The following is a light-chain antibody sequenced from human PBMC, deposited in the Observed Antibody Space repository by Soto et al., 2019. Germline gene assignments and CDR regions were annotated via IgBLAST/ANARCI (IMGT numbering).Light chain of an antibody. CDR2: DVS. Sequence: QSALTQPASVSGSPGESITISCTGTSSDVGGRDWVSWYQQHPGKAPNLMIYDVSHRPSGISDRFSGSKFGNTASLTISGLQADDEADYFCCSYATGSIYVFGTGTKLTVL. CDR3: CSYATGSIYV. CDR1: SSDVGGRDW. V-gene: IGLV2-14*03. J-gene: IGLJ1*01.